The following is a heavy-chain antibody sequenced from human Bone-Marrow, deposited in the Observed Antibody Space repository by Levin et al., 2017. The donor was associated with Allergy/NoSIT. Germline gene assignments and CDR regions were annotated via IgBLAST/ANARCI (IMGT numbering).Heavy chain of an antibody. Sequence: SETLSLTCTVSGGSISSYCWSWIRQPPGKGLEWIGYIYYSGSTNYNPSLKSRVTISVDTSKNQFSLKLSSVTAADTAVYYCARVSDDYGGNSVFDYWGQGTLVTVSS. CDR1: GGSISSYC. D-gene: IGHD4-23*01. J-gene: IGHJ4*02. CDR3: ARVSDDYGGNSVFDY. CDR2: IYYSGST. V-gene: IGHV4-59*01.